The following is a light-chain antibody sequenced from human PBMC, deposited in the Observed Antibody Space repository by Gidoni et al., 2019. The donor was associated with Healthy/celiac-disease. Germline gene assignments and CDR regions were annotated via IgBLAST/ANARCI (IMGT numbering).Light chain of an antibody. Sequence: SYELTQPPPVSVSPGQPASIPCSGDKLGDKYACWYQQKPGQSPVLVIYQDSKRPSGIPERFSGSNSGNTATLTISGTQAMDEADYYCQAWDSSTWVFGGGTKLTVL. CDR1: KLGDKY. CDR3: QAWDSSTWV. V-gene: IGLV3-1*01. CDR2: QDS. J-gene: IGLJ3*02.